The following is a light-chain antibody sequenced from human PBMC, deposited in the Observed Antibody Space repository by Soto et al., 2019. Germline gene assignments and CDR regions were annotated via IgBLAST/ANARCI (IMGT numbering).Light chain of an antibody. CDR1: QSVGSF. Sequence: EIVLTQSPATLSLSPGERVTLSCRASQSVGSFLAWYQQQSGQAPRLLIYVASSRATGIPARFSGSGSGTDFTLTISSLEPEDFAVYYCQQRSNFMYTFGQGTKLEL. CDR2: VAS. V-gene: IGKV3-11*01. J-gene: IGKJ2*01. CDR3: QQRSNFMYT.